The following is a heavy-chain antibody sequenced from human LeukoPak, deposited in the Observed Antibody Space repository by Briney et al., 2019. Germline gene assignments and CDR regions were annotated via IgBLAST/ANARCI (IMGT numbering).Heavy chain of an antibody. CDR2: INHSGST. V-gene: IGHV4-34*01. CDR3: ARHLLLWFGSDNWFDP. J-gene: IGHJ5*02. Sequence: SETLSLTCAVYGGSFSGYYWSWIRQPPGKGLEWIGEINHSGSTNYNPSLKSRVTISVDTSKNQFSLKLSSVTAADTAVYYCARHLLLWFGSDNWFDPWGQGTLVTVSS. D-gene: IGHD3-10*01. CDR1: GGSFSGYY.